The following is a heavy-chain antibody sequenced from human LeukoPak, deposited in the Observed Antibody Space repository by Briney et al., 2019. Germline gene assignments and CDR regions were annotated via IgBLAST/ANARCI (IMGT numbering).Heavy chain of an antibody. V-gene: IGHV4-59*01. D-gene: IGHD3-22*01. Sequence: SETLSLTCPVSGGSISSYYWSWIRQPPGKGLEWIGYIYSSGGANYNPSLKSRVTISVDTSKNQFSLKLSSVTAADTAVYYCARWRGGYYLDYWGQGTLVTVSS. CDR1: GGSISSYY. J-gene: IGHJ4*02. CDR2: IYSSGGA. CDR3: ARWRGGYYLDY.